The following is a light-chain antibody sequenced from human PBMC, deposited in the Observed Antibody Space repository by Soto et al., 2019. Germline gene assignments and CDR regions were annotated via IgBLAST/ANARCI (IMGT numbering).Light chain of an antibody. V-gene: IGLV2-8*01. CDR3: NSYASNTKVV. CDR2: EVS. CDR1: SSDVGGYKY. Sequence: QSALTQPPSASGSPGQSVTISCTGTSSDVGGYKYVSWYQQHPGKAPKLLIYEVSKRPSGVPDRFSGSKSGNTASLTVSGLQAEDEAYYYCNSYASNTKVVFGTGTKVTVL. J-gene: IGLJ1*01.